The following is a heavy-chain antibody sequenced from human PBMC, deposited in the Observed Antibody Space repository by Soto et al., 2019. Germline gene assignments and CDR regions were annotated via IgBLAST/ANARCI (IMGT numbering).Heavy chain of an antibody. CDR2: IYYRGNT. V-gene: IGHV4-39*01. Sequence: QLQLQESGPGMVKPSETLSLTCSVSGDSINSDNYYWGWIRQPPGKGLEWIGSIYYRGNTYYNPSLKTRVTISLDKSKSQFSRKLNSVTAADSAVYFCARLEGLATISYYFDYWGQGTLVTVSS. CDR1: GDSINSDNYY. J-gene: IGHJ4*02. D-gene: IGHD3-9*01. CDR3: ARLEGLATISYYFDY.